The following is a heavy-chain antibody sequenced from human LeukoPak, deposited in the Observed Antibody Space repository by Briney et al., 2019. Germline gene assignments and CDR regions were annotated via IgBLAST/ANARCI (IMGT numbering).Heavy chain of an antibody. CDR1: GGTFSSYA. D-gene: IGHD6-13*01. J-gene: IGHJ6*02. V-gene: IGHV1-69*04. CDR3: ARDNIAAAQYYYYYGMDV. Sequence: EASVKVSCKASGGTFSSYAISWVRQAPGQGLEWMGRIIPILGIANYAQKFQGRVTITADKPTSTAYMELSSLRSEDTAVYYCARDNIAAAQYYYYYGMDVWGQGTTVTVSS. CDR2: IIPILGIA.